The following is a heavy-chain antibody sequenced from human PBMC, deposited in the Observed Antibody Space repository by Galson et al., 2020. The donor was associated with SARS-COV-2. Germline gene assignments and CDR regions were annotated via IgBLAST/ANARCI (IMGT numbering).Heavy chain of an antibody. V-gene: IGHV3-23*01. CDR3: AKDYGSGRLRRFYYFDY. CDR1: GFTFSSYA. J-gene: IGHJ4*02. CDR2: ISGSGGST. D-gene: IGHD3-10*01. Sequence: GGSLRLSCAASGFTFSSYAMSWVRQAPGKGLEWVSAISGSGGSTYYADSVKGRFTISRDNSKNTLYLQMNSLRAEDTAVYYCAKDYGSGRLRRFYYFDYWGQGTLVTVSS.